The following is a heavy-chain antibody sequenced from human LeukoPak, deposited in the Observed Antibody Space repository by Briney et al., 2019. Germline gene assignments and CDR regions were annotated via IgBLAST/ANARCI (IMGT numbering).Heavy chain of an antibody. Sequence: ASVKVSCKASGYTFTSYDINWVRQATGQGLEWMGWMNPNSGNTGYAQKFQGRVTMTRNTSISTAYMELSSLRSEDTAVYYCARRXNWNDDTFDPWGQGTLVTVSS. CDR2: MNPNSGNT. J-gene: IGHJ5*02. CDR1: GYTFTSYD. CDR3: ARRXNWNDDTFDP. D-gene: IGHD1-20*01. V-gene: IGHV1-8*01.